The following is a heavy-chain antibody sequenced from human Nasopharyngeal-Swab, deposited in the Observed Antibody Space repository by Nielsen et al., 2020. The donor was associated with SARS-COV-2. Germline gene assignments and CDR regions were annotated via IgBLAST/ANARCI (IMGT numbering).Heavy chain of an antibody. CDR3: ARGGYYCSSTSCYYYSGYYYGMDV. D-gene: IGHD2-2*01. CDR1: GGSFSGYY. Sequence: SETLSLTCAVCGGSFSGYYWSWIRQPPGKGLDWIGEINHSGSTKYNPSLKSRVSISVDTSKNQFSLKVSSVTAADTAVYYCARGGYYCSSTSCYYYSGYYYGMDVWGQGTTVTVSS. V-gene: IGHV4-34*01. J-gene: IGHJ6*02. CDR2: INHSGST.